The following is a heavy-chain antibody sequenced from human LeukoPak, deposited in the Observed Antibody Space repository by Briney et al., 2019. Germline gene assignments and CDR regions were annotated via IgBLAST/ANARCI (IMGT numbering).Heavy chain of an antibody. CDR3: ASDLLGYDFWSGYSQYNWFDP. CDR2: IYSSGDA. CDR1: GGSINNYY. D-gene: IGHD3-3*01. V-gene: IGHV4-4*07. Sequence: SETLSLTCIVSGGSINNYYWSWIRQPAGKGLEWIGRIYSSGDATYNPSLKSRVTMSLDTSKNQISLKLYSVTAADTAVYYCASDLLGYDFWSGYSQYNWFDPWGQGTLVTVSS. J-gene: IGHJ5*02.